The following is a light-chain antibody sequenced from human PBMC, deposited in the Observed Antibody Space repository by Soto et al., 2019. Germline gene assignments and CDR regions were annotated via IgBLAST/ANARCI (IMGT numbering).Light chain of an antibody. J-gene: IGKJ1*01. V-gene: IGKV2-30*01. Sequence: DVVMTQSPLSLPVALGQPASISCRSSQSLVYSDGNAYLTWFQQRPGQSPRRLIYMVSNRDSGVPDRFSGSGSGTDFTLKISRVEAGDVGVYYCMQGTHWPPTFGRGTKVEIK. CDR1: QSLVYSDGNAY. CDR2: MVS. CDR3: MQGTHWPPT.